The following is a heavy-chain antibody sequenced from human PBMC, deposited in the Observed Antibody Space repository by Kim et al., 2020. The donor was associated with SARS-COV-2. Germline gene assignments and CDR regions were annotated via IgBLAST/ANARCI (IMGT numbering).Heavy chain of an antibody. CDR3: ARRAPGIAVAGTYFDY. D-gene: IGHD6-19*01. Sequence: SFQGQVTISADKSIGTAYLQWSSLKASDTAMYYCARRAPGIAVAGTYFDYWGQGTLVTVSS. V-gene: IGHV5-51*01. J-gene: IGHJ4*02.